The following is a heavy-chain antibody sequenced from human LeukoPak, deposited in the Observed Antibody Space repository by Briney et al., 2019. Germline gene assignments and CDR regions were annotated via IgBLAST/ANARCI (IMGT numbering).Heavy chain of an antibody. V-gene: IGHV3-74*01. Sequence: GGSLRLTCAASGCTFSSSWMYWVRQAPGKGLAWVSRTNSDGTSTTYADSVKGRFTISRDNAKNTQYLQMHTLRAEDTAVYYCARAGGGNAHFDYWGQGTLVTVSS. D-gene: IGHD2-15*01. CDR3: ARAGGGNAHFDY. J-gene: IGHJ4*02. CDR2: TNSDGTST. CDR1: GCTFSSSW.